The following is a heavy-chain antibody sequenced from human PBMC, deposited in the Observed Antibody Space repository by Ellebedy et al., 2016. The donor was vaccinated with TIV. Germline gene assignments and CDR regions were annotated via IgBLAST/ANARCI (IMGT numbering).Heavy chain of an antibody. J-gene: IGHJ4*02. CDR1: GASLNDYY. Sequence: SETLSLTXAVYGASLNDYYWTWIRQPPGKGLEWIGEINHSGSVNYNPSLNSRVTMSVDTSKNQFSLKLNSVTAADTAVYYCARFPYYDVKSFQPGFDCWGQGTLVIVSS. D-gene: IGHD1-26*01. V-gene: IGHV4-34*01. CDR2: INHSGSV. CDR3: ARFPYYDVKSFQPGFDC.